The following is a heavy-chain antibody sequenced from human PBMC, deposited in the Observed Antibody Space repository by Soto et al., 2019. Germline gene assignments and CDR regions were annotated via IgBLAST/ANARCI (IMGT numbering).Heavy chain of an antibody. Sequence: ASVKVSCKASGGTFSSYAISWVRQAPGQGLEWMGGIIPIFGTANYAQKFQGRVTITADESTSTAYMELSSLRSEDTAVYYCARALRYSGSLHDAFDIWGQGTMVTVSS. CDR1: GGTFSSYA. CDR3: ARALRYSGSLHDAFDI. J-gene: IGHJ3*02. V-gene: IGHV1-69*13. CDR2: IIPIFGTA. D-gene: IGHD1-26*01.